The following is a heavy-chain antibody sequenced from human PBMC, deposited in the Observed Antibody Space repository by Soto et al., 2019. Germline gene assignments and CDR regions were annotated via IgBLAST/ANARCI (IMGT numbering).Heavy chain of an antibody. V-gene: IGHV3-74*01. CDR1: GFTCSSYW. Sequence: HPGGSLRLSCAASGFTCSSYWMHWVRQAPGKGLVWVSRMNEDGGTTDYADSVKGRFTISRDNAKNTLYLQMNSLRVEDTAVYYCASDLSGRADVWGQGTTVTVSS. D-gene: IGHD3-10*01. CDR2: MNEDGGTT. J-gene: IGHJ6*02. CDR3: ASDLSGRADV.